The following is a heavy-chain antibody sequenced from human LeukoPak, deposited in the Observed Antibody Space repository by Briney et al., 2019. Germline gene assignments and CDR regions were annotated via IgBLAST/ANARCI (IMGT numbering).Heavy chain of an antibody. CDR3: AKEGDIVVVVAATRFDY. Sequence: PGGSLRLSCAASGFTFSSYAMSWVRQAPGKGLEWVSAISGSGGSTYYADSVKDRFTISRDNSKNTLYLQMNSLRAEDTAVYYCAKEGDIVVVVAATRFDYWGQGTLVTVSS. J-gene: IGHJ4*02. CDR2: ISGSGGST. CDR1: GFTFSSYA. D-gene: IGHD2-15*01. V-gene: IGHV3-23*01.